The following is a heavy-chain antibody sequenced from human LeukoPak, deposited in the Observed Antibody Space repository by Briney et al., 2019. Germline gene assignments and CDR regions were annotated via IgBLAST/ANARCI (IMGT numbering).Heavy chain of an antibody. CDR1: GYSFTSYW. V-gene: IGHV5-51*01. CDR2: IYPGDSDT. D-gene: IGHD6-19*01. J-gene: IGHJ4*02. Sequence: GESLKISCKGSGYSFTSYWIGWVRQMPGKGLEWMGIIYPGDSDTRYSPSSQGQVTISADKPISTAYLQWSSLKASDTAMYYCARLDYSSGWYYFDYWGQGTLVTVSS. CDR3: ARLDYSSGWYYFDY.